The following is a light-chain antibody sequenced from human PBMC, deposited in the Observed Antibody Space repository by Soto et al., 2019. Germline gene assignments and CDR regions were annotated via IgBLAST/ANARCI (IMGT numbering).Light chain of an antibody. Sequence: EIVLTQSPGTLSLSPGERATLSCRASQSVSSSYLAWYQQKPGQAPRLLIYGASSRATGIPDRFSGSGSGTYFTLTIGRLEPEDFAVYYCQQYGSSSWTFGQGTKVEIK. CDR1: QSVSSSY. CDR2: GAS. CDR3: QQYGSSSWT. J-gene: IGKJ1*01. V-gene: IGKV3-20*01.